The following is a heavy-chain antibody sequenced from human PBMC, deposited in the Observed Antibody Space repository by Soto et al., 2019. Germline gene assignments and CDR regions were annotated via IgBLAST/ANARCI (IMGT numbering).Heavy chain of an antibody. CDR1: GFSFSSYT. J-gene: IGHJ6*02. V-gene: IGHV3-30-3*01. Sequence: GGSLRLSCAASGFSFSSYTMHWVRQAPGKGLEWVAVMSYDGSNKYYADSVKGRFTISRDNSKKTLYLRIDSLRAEDTAVYYCAAARDYYFCPMDVWGQGTTVTVSS. CDR3: AAARDYYFCPMDV. D-gene: IGHD6-13*01. CDR2: MSYDGSNK.